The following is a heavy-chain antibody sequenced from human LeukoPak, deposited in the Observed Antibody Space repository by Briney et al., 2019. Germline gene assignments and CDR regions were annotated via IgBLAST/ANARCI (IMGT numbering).Heavy chain of an antibody. J-gene: IGHJ2*01. CDR2: IWYDGSKK. CDR1: GFTFSSYG. Sequence: GGSLRLSCAASGFTFSSYGMHWVRQAPGKGLEWVAVIWYDGSKKYYADSVKGRFTISRDNSKNTLYLQMNSLRAEDTAVYYCARDCMNRYSSSWYGIDWYFDLWGRGTLVTVSS. CDR3: ARDCMNRYSSSWYGIDWYFDL. D-gene: IGHD6-13*01. V-gene: IGHV3-33*01.